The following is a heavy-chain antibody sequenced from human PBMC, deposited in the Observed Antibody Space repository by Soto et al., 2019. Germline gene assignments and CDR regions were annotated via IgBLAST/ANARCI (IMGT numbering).Heavy chain of an antibody. CDR3: ASAIMDQEYYFDF. D-gene: IGHD3-16*01. CDR1: GYTYNTYT. CDR2: INAGNGNT. J-gene: IGHJ4*02. Sequence: VQLVQSGAEVKKPGASVKVSCKTSGYTYNTYTLHWVRQAPGQRLEWMGWINAGNGNTKHSQRFEGRVTLTRDTSASTGYMELSSLRSEGTAVYSCASAIMDQEYYFDFWGQGTLVTVSS. V-gene: IGHV1-3*01.